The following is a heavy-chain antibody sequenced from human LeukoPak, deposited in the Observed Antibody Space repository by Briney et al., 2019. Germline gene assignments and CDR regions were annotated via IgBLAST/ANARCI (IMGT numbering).Heavy chain of an antibody. Sequence: GGSLRLSCAASGFTFSKHGMNWVRQTPGKGLEWVSSISGSGDSTFYADSVKGRFSISRDNSKNTLYLQVNGLRTEDTAVYYCAKDRLLNCRGDCYIFDYWGQGTVVTVSS. CDR1: GFTFSKHG. CDR2: ISGSGDST. D-gene: IGHD2-21*02. CDR3: AKDRLLNCRGDCYIFDY. V-gene: IGHV3-23*01. J-gene: IGHJ4*02.